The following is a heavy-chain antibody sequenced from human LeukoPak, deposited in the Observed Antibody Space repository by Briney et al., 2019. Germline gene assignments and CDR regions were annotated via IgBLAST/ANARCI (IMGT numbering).Heavy chain of an antibody. Sequence: GGSLRLSCAASGFTFSSYAMHWVRQAPGKGLEWVAVISYDGSSKYYADSVKGRFTISRDNSKNTLYLQMNSLRAEDTAVYYCARGYDYVWGSYLPPFDIWGQGTMVTVSS. CDR1: GFTFSSYA. CDR3: ARGYDYVWGSYLPPFDI. D-gene: IGHD3-16*02. CDR2: ISYDGSSK. V-gene: IGHV3-30-3*01. J-gene: IGHJ3*02.